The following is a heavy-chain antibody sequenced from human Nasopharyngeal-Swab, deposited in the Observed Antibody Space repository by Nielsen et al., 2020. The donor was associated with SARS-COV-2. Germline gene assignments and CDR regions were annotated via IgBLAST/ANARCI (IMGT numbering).Heavy chain of an antibody. Sequence: GESLKISCAASGFTSSSYSMNWVRQAPGKGLEWVSSISSSSSYIYYADSVKGRFTISRDNAKNSLYLQMNSLRAEDTAVYYCARGADGDYGREFDYWGQGTLVTVSS. V-gene: IGHV3-21*04. D-gene: IGHD4-17*01. CDR2: ISSSSSYI. CDR1: GFTSSSYS. J-gene: IGHJ4*02. CDR3: ARGADGDYGREFDY.